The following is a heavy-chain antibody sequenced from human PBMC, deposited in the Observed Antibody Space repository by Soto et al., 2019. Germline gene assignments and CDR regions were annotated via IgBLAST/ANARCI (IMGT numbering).Heavy chain of an antibody. D-gene: IGHD3-3*01. CDR3: ARSYKDYDFWSGYWYYFDY. V-gene: IGHV3-7*01. Sequence: PGGSLRLSCTASGFTFSSYWMSWVRQAPGKGLEWVANIKQDGSEKYYVDSVKGRFTISRDNAKNSLYLQMNSLRAEDTAVYYCARSYKDYDFWSGYWYYFDYWGQGTLVTVSS. CDR1: GFTFSSYW. J-gene: IGHJ4*02. CDR2: IKQDGSEK.